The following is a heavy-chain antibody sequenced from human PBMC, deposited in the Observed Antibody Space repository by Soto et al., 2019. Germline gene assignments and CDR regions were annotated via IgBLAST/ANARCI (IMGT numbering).Heavy chain of an antibody. V-gene: IGHV3-21*02. CDR1: GFTLSSHS. CDR2: STTTSTYI. CDR3: ARDIRGYMVQGQYYMDL. Sequence: EVQLVESGGGLVKPGGSLRLSCEASGFTLSSHSLNWVRLAPGKGLEWVSSSTTTSTYIYYADSVKGRFTVSRDNSKNSLYLQMNSLRAEDTAVYYCARDIRGYMVQGQYYMDLWGKGTTVTVSS. J-gene: IGHJ6*03. D-gene: IGHD3-10*01.